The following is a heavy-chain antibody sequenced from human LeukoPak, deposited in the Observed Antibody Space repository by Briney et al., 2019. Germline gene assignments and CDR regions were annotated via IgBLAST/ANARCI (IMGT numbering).Heavy chain of an antibody. CDR2: ISSGSAAI. V-gene: IGHV3-48*01. CDR1: GFTFSSYS. D-gene: IGHD3-10*01. Sequence: GGSLRLSCAVSGFTFSSYSMTWVRQAPGKGLERVSYISSGSAAIYYADSVKGRFTISRDNANYSLFLQMSSLRAEDTAMYYCARPGGSGNFYIYWGQGTLVTVSS. J-gene: IGHJ4*02. CDR3: ARPGGSGNFYIY.